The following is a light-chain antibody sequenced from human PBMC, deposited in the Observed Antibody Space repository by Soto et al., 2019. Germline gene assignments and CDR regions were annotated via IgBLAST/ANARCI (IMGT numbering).Light chain of an antibody. J-gene: IGKJ4*01. V-gene: IGKV1-9*01. Sequence: DIQLTQSPSFLSASVGDRVTITCRASQGISSYLAWYQQKPGKAPKLLIYAASTLQGGVPSRFSGSGSGTEFTLTISALQPEDFATYFCQQVRGYLLTFGGGTKVEIK. CDR1: QGISSY. CDR3: QQVRGYLLT. CDR2: AAS.